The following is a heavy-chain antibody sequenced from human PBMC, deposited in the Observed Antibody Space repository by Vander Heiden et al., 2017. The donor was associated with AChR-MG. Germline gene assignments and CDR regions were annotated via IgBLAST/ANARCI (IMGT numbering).Heavy chain of an antibody. CDR3: ARGAPRARYDAFDI. J-gene: IGHJ3*02. D-gene: IGHD3-9*01. Sequence: QVQLVESGGGVVQPGRSLRLSCAASGFTFSSYGMHWVRQAPGKGLEWVAVIWYDGSNKYYADSVKGRFTISRDNSKNTLYLQMNSLRAEDTAVYYCARGAPRARYDAFDIWCQGTMVTVSS. CDR1: GFTFSSYG. CDR2: IWYDGSNK. V-gene: IGHV3-33*01.